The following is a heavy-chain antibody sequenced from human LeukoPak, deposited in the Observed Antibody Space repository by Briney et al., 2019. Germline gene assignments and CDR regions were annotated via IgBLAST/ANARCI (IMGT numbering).Heavy chain of an antibody. V-gene: IGHV3-21*01. CDR3: ARGWYSRSLLFDP. CDR2: ISSSSSNM. J-gene: IGHJ5*02. D-gene: IGHD6-13*01. CDR1: GFTFSDYT. Sequence: GGSLRLSCAASGFTFSDYTMYWVRQAPGKGLERVSSISSSSSNMYYADSVNSRFTISRDNAENSLSRQMNSLGAEDTAVYYCARGWYSRSLLFDPRGQGPLVTVSS.